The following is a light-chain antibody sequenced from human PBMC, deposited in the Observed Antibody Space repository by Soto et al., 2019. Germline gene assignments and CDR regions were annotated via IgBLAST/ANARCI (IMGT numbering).Light chain of an antibody. V-gene: IGLV2-11*01. CDR3: CSYAGRYTYV. CDR2: DVS. CDR1: SRDVGGYNY. Sequence: QSALSQPRSVSGSPGHSFTISCTGTSRDVGGYNYVSWYQQHPGKAPKLMVYDVSKRPSGVPDRLSGSKSGNTASLTISGLQAEDEADYYCCSYAGRYTYVFGTGTKVTVL. J-gene: IGLJ1*01.